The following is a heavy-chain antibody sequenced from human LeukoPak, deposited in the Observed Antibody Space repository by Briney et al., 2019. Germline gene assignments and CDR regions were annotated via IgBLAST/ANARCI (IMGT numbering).Heavy chain of an antibody. Sequence: QAGGSLRLSCAASGFTFSSYAMHWVRQAPGKGLEWVAVISYDGSNKYYADSVKGRFTISRDNSKNTLYLQMNSLRAEDTAVYYCARDQYDPPYYYGMDVWGQGTTVTVSS. CDR2: ISYDGSNK. CDR1: GFTFSSYA. D-gene: IGHD2-8*01. CDR3: ARDQYDPPYYYGMDV. J-gene: IGHJ6*02. V-gene: IGHV3-30-3*01.